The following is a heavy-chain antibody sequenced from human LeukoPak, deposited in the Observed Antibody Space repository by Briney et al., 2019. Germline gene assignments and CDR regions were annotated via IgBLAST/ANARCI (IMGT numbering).Heavy chain of an antibody. CDR3: ARGFDGSGYFVDH. D-gene: IGHD3-22*01. J-gene: IGHJ4*02. V-gene: IGHV1-69*05. CDR2: IIPIFGTA. Sequence: SVKVSCKASGGTFSSYAISWVRQAPGQGLEWMGRIIPIFGTANYAQKFQGRVTITTDESTSTAYMELSSLRSEDTAVYYCARGFDGSGYFVDHWGQGTLVTVSS. CDR1: GGTFSSYA.